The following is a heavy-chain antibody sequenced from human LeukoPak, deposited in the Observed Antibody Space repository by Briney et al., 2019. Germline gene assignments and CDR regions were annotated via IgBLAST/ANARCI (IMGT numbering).Heavy chain of an antibody. J-gene: IGHJ6*02. D-gene: IGHD1-14*01. V-gene: IGHV3-30*18. Sequence: PGGSLRLSCTASKFTFSHYGMQWVRQAPGKGLEWVAVISSDGSIKVYADSVKGRFTLSRDNSINTVDLQMNSLRAEDTAVYYCVKGLTPMDVWGQGTTVTVSS. CDR1: KFTFSHYG. CDR3: VKGLTPMDV. CDR2: ISSDGSIK.